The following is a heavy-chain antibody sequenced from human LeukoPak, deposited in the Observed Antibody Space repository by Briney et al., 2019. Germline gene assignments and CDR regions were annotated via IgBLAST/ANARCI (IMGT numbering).Heavy chain of an antibody. V-gene: IGHV3-21*01. CDR1: GFTFSNYA. J-gene: IGHJ1*01. CDR2: ISSSSSYI. CDR3: ARDLGYCSSTSCYRAEYFQH. D-gene: IGHD2-2*01. Sequence: GGSLRLSCAASGFTFSNYAMSWVRQAPGKGLEWVSSISSSSSYIYYADSVKGRFTISRDNAKNSLYLQMNSLRAEDTAVYYCARDLGYCSSTSCYRAEYFQHWGQGTLVTVSS.